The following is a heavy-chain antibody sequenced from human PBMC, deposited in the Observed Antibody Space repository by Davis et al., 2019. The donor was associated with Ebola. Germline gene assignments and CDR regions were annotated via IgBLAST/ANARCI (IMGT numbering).Heavy chain of an antibody. D-gene: IGHD1-20*01. CDR3: ARYTWNDRRFDP. Sequence: HSQTLSLTCAISGDSVSGNSGAWNWIRQSPSRGLEWLGRTYFTSKWYNDYAVSVKSRIIINPDTSKNQFSLQLNSVTPEDTAVYYCARYTWNDRRFDPWGQGTLVTVSS. J-gene: IGHJ5*02. CDR2: TYFTSKWYN. V-gene: IGHV6-1*01. CDR1: GDSVSGNSGA.